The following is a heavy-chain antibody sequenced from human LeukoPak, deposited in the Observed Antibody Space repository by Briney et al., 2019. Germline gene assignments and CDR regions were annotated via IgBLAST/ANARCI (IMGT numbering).Heavy chain of an antibody. J-gene: IGHJ4*02. CDR2: IYYSGST. D-gene: IGHD4-23*01. Sequence: PSETLPLTCTVSGGSISSYYWSWIRQPPGKGLEWIGYIYYSGSTNYNPSLKSRVTISVDTSKNQFSLKLSSVTAADTAVYYCARGGVVTSPFDYWGQGTLVTVSS. V-gene: IGHV4-59*01. CDR1: GGSISSYY. CDR3: ARGGVVTSPFDY.